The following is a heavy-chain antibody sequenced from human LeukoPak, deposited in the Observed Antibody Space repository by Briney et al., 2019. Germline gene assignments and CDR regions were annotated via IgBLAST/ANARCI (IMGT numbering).Heavy chain of an antibody. CDR1: GYTFTGYY. CDR3: ARRNGITIFGVVRGTEFDP. CDR2: INPNSGGT. J-gene: IGHJ5*02. Sequence: GASVKVSCKASGYTFTGYYMHWVRQAPGQGLEWMGWINPNSGGTNYAQEFQGRVTMTRDTSISTAYMELSRLGSDDTAVYYCARRNGITIFGVVRGTEFDPWGQGTLVTVSS. V-gene: IGHV1-2*02. D-gene: IGHD3-3*01.